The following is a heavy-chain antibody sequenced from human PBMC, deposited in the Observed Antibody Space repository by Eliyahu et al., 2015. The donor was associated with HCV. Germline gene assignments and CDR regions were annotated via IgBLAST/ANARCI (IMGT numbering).Heavy chain of an antibody. CDR2: INPNSGGT. CDR1: GYTFTGXY. V-gene: IGHV1-2*02. D-gene: IGHD1-26*01. Sequence: QVQLVQSGAEVKKPGASVKVSCKASGYTFTGXYMHWVRQAPGQGLEWMGXINPNSGGTNYAQKFQGRVTMTRDTSISTAYMELSRLRSDDTAVYYCARDKGSGSSGLGMGWFDPWGQGTLVTVSS. CDR3: ARDKGSGSSGLGMGWFDP. J-gene: IGHJ5*02.